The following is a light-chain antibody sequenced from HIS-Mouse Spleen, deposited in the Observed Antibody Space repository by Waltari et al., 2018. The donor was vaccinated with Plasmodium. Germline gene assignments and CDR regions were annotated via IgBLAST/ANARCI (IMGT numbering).Light chain of an antibody. CDR1: SSDVGGYNY. Sequence: QSALTQPPSASGSPGQSVTISCTGTSSDVGGYNYVSWYQQHPGKAPKLMLYEVSKRPSGVPDRFSGLQAEDEADYYCSSYAGSNNLVFGGGTKLTVL. CDR2: EVS. CDR3: SSYAGSNNLV. V-gene: IGLV2-8*01. J-gene: IGLJ2*01.